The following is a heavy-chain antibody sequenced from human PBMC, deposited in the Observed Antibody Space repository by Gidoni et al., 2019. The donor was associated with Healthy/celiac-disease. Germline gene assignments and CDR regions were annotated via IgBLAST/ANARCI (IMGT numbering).Heavy chain of an antibody. V-gene: IGHV5-51*01. CDR2: IYPGDSDT. CDR3: ARPGYRLVIDDAFDI. CDR1: GYRFTSYW. D-gene: IGHD2-21*01. Sequence: EVQLVQSGAEVKKPGESLKISCKGSGYRFTSYWIGWVRQMPGKGLEWMGIIYPGDSDTRYSPSFQGQVTISADKSISTAYLQWSSLKASDTAMYYCARPGYRLVIDDAFDIWGQGTMVTVSS. J-gene: IGHJ3*02.